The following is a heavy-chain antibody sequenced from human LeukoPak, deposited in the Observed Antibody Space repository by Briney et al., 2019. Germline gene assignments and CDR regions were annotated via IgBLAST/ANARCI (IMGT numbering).Heavy chain of an antibody. V-gene: IGHV1-69*05. CDR2: IIPIFGTA. CDR1: GGTFSSYA. J-gene: IGHJ6*02. CDR3: ARDYDFWSGYSALYGMDV. Sequence: SVKVSCKASGGTFSSYAISWVRQAPGQGLEWMGGIIPIFGTASYAQKFQGRVTMTRDTSTSTVYMELSSLRSEDTAVYYCARDYDFWSGYSALYGMDVWGQGTTVTVSS. D-gene: IGHD3-3*01.